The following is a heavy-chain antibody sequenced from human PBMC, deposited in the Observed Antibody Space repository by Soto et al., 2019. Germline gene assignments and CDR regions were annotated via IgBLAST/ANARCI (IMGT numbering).Heavy chain of an antibody. CDR3: ARGHGGYVYYYFDY. CDR2: MNPNSGNT. J-gene: IGHJ4*02. V-gene: IGHV1-8*02. CDR1: GYTFTSYD. D-gene: IGHD5-12*01. Sequence: ASVRVSCKASGYTFTSYDINWVRQATGQGLEWMGWMNPNSGNTGYAQKFQGRVTMTRNTSISTAYMELSSLRSEDTAVYYCARGHGGYVYYYFDYWGQGTLVTVSS.